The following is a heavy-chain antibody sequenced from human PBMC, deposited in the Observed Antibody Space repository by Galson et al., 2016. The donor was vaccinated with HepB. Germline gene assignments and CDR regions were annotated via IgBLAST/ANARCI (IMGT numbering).Heavy chain of an antibody. V-gene: IGHV3-53*01. CDR1: RFIVSGDY. CDR2: SYGGGNT. CDR3: ARDPGLRNGMDV. J-gene: IGHJ6*02. Sequence: SLRLSCAASRFIVSGDYMNWVRQAPGKGLEWVSVSYGGGNTYYAESVKGRFTISRDNSKNTVFLEMNNLRTDDTAVYYCARDPGLRNGMDVWGQGTTVTVSS.